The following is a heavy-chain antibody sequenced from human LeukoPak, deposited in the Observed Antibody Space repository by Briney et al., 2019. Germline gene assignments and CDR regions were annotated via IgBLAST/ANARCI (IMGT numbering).Heavy chain of an antibody. J-gene: IGHJ4*02. CDR3: ARVYGYPSTWIDY. CDR2: IYPDDSDT. V-gene: IGHV5-51*01. Sequence: GESLRISCKASGYTFSKFWISWVRQRPGKGLEWMGNIYPDDSDTTYSPPVQGQVTISADRSTGIVYLQLSSLQASDTATYYCARVYGYPSTWIDYWGQGTLVTVSS. D-gene: IGHD5/OR15-5a*01. CDR1: GYTFSKFW.